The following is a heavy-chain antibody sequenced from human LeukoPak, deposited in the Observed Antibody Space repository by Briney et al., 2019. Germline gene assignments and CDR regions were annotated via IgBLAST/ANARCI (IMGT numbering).Heavy chain of an antibody. J-gene: IGHJ4*02. V-gene: IGHV3-23*01. Sequence: GGSLRLFCAASGFTFSSYAMSWVRQAPGKGLEWVLAISGSSGSTYYADSVEGRFTISRDNSKNTLYLQMNSLRAEATAVYYCAKDRGIVVVITLDYWGQGTLVTVSS. CDR3: AKDRGIVVVITLDY. CDR1: GFTFSSYA. D-gene: IGHD3-22*01. CDR2: ISGSSGST.